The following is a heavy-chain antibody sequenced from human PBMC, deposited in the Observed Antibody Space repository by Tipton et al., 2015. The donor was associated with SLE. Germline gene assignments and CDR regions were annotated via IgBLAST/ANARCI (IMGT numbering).Heavy chain of an antibody. J-gene: IGHJ3*02. CDR2: IHYSGTT. V-gene: IGHV4-59*11. CDR3: ARTLGAIAHTVYDAFDI. Sequence: LRLSCTVSGGSITNHYWNWLRQPPGKGLEWIGYIHYSGTTHDNPSLKSRVTMSVDMSKNQFSLRLTSVTAADTAVYYCARTLGAIAHTVYDAFDIWGQGKMVTVSS. CDR1: GGSITNHY. D-gene: IGHD1-26*01.